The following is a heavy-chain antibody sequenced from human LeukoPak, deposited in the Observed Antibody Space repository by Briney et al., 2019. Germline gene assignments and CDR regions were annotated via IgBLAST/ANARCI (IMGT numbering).Heavy chain of an antibody. CDR2: ISGSSSYI. J-gene: IGHJ3*02. Sequence: GGSLRLSCAASGFTFSSYSMNWVRQAPGKGLEWVSSISGSSSYIYYADSVKGRFTISRDNAKNSLYLQMNSLRAEDTAVYYCARGSRSIVVINHDAFDIWGQGTMVTVSS. V-gene: IGHV3-21*01. D-gene: IGHD3-22*01. CDR3: ARGSRSIVVINHDAFDI. CDR1: GFTFSSYS.